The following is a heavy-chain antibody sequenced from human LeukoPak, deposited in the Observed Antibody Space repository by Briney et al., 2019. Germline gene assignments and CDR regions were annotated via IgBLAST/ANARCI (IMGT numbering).Heavy chain of an antibody. CDR2: IHDSVNT. V-gene: IGHV4-59*01. D-gene: IGHD3-3*01. Sequence: PSETLSLTCTVSGGSISSYYWTWLRQSPGTGLEWIGYIHDSVNTDYNPSLKRRVTISVDTSNKQFSLKLNSVTAADTGVYDCARGRITIFGVVTPHFDYWGQGTLVTVSS. CDR3: ARGRITIFGVVTPHFDY. CDR1: GGSISSYY. J-gene: IGHJ4*02.